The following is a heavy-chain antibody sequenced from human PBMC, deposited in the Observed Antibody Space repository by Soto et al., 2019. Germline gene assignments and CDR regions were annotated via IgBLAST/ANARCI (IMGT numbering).Heavy chain of an antibody. D-gene: IGHD2-15*01. Sequence: EVQLWESGGGLVQPGGSLRLSCAVSGFTFSSHVMSWVRQAPGKGLEWVSAISGTGGTYYADSVKGRFTISRDNSKNALYWKMNNLRDEDTAVYYCAKDRSGAYCSGGICYSPDYWGQGTLVIVSS. V-gene: IGHV3-23*01. J-gene: IGHJ4*02. CDR2: ISGTGGT. CDR1: GFTFSSHV. CDR3: AKDRSGAYCSGGICYSPDY.